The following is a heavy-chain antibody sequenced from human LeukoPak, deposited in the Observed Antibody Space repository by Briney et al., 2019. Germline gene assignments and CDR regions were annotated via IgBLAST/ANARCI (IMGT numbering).Heavy chain of an antibody. D-gene: IGHD1-26*01. CDR1: GYTFTRYH. J-gene: IGHJ4*02. Sequence: GASVQVSCKASGYTFTRYHMHEVRQPPGKGLDGMGRINPNSGGTNYAQKFQGRVTMTRDTSISTAYMELSRLRSDDTAVYYCAIQHPTVGATGNYWGQGTLVTVSS. V-gene: IGHV1-2*06. CDR2: INPNSGGT. CDR3: AIQHPTVGATGNY.